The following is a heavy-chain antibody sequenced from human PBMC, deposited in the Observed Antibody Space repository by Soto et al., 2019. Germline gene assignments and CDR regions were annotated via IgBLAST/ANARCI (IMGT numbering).Heavy chain of an antibody. CDR2: IIDSGGSA. D-gene: IGHD3-10*01. CDR1: GFTFTCYA. Sequence: EVHLLESGGGLVQPGGSLRLSCAASGFTFTCYAMSWVRQAPGKGLEWVSAIIDSGGSAYYADSVKGRFTISRDNSKNTLYLQMSTLRVEDTAVYYCGCAPMRSGAYDSWGQGTLVTVSS. V-gene: IGHV3-23*01. J-gene: IGHJ4*02. CDR3: GCAPMRSGAYDS.